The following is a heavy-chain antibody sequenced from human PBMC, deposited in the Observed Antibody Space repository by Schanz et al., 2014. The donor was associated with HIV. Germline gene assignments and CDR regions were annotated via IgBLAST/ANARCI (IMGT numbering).Heavy chain of an antibody. CDR1: GYSFSSYG. D-gene: IGHD3-22*01. Sequence: QVHLVQSGAEVKKSGASVKVSCKASGYSFSSYGLSWVRQAPGQGLEWMGGISVYHKKTNYAQKLQGRVTMTTDTSTSTAYMELRSLRSDDTAVYYCARGALYYYDSTGYYHLDYWGQGTLVTVSS. CDR3: ARGALYYYDSTGYYHLDY. V-gene: IGHV1-18*01. J-gene: IGHJ4*02. CDR2: ISVYHKKT.